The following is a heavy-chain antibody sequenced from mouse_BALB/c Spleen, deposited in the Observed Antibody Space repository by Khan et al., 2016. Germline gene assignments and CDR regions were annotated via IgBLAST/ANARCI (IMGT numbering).Heavy chain of an antibody. CDR2: IRNKANGYKT. CDR3: ARGVLTGVSFDY. J-gene: IGHJ2*01. D-gene: IGHD4-1*01. CDR1: GFTFTDYY. V-gene: IGHV7-3*02. Sequence: EVELVESGGGLVQPGGSLRLSCATSGFTFTDYYMSWVRQPPGKALEWLGFIRNKANGYKTEYRASVKGRLTISRDTSQSILHLKMNTLRAEDSATYYCARGVLTGVSFDYWCQGTTLTVAS.